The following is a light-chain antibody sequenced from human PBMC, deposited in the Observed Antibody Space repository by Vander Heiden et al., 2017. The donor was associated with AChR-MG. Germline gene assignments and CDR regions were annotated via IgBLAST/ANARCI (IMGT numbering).Light chain of an antibody. CDR1: SSNIGSNV. Sequence: QSVLTQPPSASGTPGQRVTISCSGSSSNIGSNVVNWYQQLTGTAPKLLIYSNNQRPSGVPDRLSGSTSGTSASLAISGLQSEDEADYYCATWDDRLNGWVFGGGTKLTVL. CDR3: ATWDDRLNGWV. CDR2: SNN. V-gene: IGLV1-44*01. J-gene: IGLJ3*02.